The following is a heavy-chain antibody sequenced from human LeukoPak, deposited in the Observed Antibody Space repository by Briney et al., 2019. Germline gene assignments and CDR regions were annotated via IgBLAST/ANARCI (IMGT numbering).Heavy chain of an antibody. CDR2: INHSGST. J-gene: IGHJ6*03. V-gene: IGHV4-34*01. Sequence: SETLSLTCAVYGGSFSGYYWSWIRQPPGKGLEWIGEINHSGSTNYHPSLKSRVTISVDTSKNQFSLKLSSVTAADTAVYYCARASNLYSSSWYVSYYYYYYYMDVWGKGTTVTVSS. D-gene: IGHD6-13*01. CDR1: GGSFSGYY. CDR3: ARASNLYSSSWYVSYYYYYYYMDV.